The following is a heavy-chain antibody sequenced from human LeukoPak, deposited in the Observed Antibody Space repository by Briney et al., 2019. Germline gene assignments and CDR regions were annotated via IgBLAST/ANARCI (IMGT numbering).Heavy chain of an antibody. CDR1: GFAVTRNY. Sequence: GGSLRLSCAASGFAVTRNYMSWVRQAPGKGLEWVSVFYPGGSTYYADSVKGRFTMSRDNSKNTLYLQMNSLKAEDTAVYYCARDASSGYEVYWGQGTLVTVSS. CDR2: FYPGGST. CDR3: ARDASSGYEVY. D-gene: IGHD5-12*01. V-gene: IGHV3-53*05. J-gene: IGHJ4*02.